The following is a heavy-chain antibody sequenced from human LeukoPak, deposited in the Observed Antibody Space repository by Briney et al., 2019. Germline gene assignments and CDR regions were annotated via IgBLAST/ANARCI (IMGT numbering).Heavy chain of an antibody. V-gene: IGHV4-59*08. CDR1: GGSISSYY. CDR3: ARHYPNWGDGRLDY. CDR2: NYYSGST. D-gene: IGHD7-27*01. Sequence: PSETLSLTCTVYGGSISSYYWSSIRQPPGKGLEWIGYNYYSGSTNYNPSLKSRVTISVDTSKNQFSLKLSSVTAADTAVYYCARHYPNWGDGRLDYWGQGTLVAVSS. J-gene: IGHJ4*02.